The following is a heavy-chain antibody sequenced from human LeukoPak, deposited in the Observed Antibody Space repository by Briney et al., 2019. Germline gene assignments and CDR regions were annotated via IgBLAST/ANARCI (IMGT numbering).Heavy chain of an antibody. CDR2: ISGSAGST. D-gene: IGHD1-26*01. Sequence: AISGSAGSTYYADSGKGRFTISRDNSKNTLYLQMNSLRAEDTAVYYCAMSSIVGATYSFDYXXQGXL. CDR3: AMSSIVGATYSFDY. J-gene: IGHJ4*02. V-gene: IGHV3-23*01.